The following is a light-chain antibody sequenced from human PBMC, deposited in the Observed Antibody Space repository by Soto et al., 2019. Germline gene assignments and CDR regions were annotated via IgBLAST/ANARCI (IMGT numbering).Light chain of an antibody. CDR3: QQYHSLPTT. V-gene: IGKV3-20*01. J-gene: IGKJ3*01. CDR1: QSVSSSY. CDR2: GPS. Sequence: EIVLTQSPGTLSLSPGERATLSCRASQSVSSSYLAWYQQKPGQAPRLLIYGPSSRATGIPDRFSGSGSGTDFTLTISRLEPEDFTVYYCQQYHSLPTTFGPGTKVDI.